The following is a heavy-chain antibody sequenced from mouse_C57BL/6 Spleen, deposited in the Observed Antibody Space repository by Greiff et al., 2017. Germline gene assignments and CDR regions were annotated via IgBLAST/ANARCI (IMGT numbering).Heavy chain of an antibody. CDR1: GFSLTSYG. CDR3: AKAGDYYGSSYDYYAMDY. CDR2: IWGDGST. V-gene: IGHV2-3*01. J-gene: IGHJ4*01. Sequence: VQVVESGPGLVAPSQSLSITCTVSGFSLTSYGVSWVRQPPGKGLEWLGVIWGDGSTNYHSALISRLSISKDNSKSQVFLKLNSLQTDDTATYYCAKAGDYYGSSYDYYAMDYWGQGTSVTVSS. D-gene: IGHD1-1*01.